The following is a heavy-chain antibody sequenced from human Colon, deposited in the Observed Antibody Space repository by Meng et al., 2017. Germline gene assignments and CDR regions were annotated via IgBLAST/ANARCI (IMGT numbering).Heavy chain of an antibody. V-gene: IGHV6-1*01. CDR3: ERDSSSSAYSPFDY. J-gene: IGHJ4*02. CDR2: TYYRSKWYN. CDR1: GASVSSYSAA. Sequence: RPQPPGPVLAKPAEVLSLTCAISGASVSSYSAAWNLIRQSRPRGLGWLGRTYYRSKWYNDYAVSVKSRITINPDTSNNQFSLQLNSVTPEDTAVYYCERDSSSSAYSPFDYWGQGTLVTVSS. D-gene: IGHD3-22*01.